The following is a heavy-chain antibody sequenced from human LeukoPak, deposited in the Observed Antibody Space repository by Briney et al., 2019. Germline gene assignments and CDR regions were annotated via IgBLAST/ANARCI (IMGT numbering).Heavy chain of an antibody. D-gene: IGHD3-10*02. CDR2: ISGSGGST. CDR3: AELGITMIGGV. CDR1: GFTFSTYA. Sequence: LAGGSLRLSCAASGFTFSTYAMNWVRQAPGKGLEWVSGISGSGGSTYYADSVKGRFTISRDNSKNTLYLQMNSLRAEDTAVYYCAELGITMIGGVWGKGTTVTISS. J-gene: IGHJ6*04. V-gene: IGHV3-23*01.